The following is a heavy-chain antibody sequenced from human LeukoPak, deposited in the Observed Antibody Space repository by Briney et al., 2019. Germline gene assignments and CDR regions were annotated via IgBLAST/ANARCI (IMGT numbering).Heavy chain of an antibody. D-gene: IGHD3-10*01. Sequence: GGSLRLSCAASGFTFSDYYMSWIRQAPGKGLEWVSYISSSGSTIYYADSVKGRFTISRDNAKNSLYLQMNSLRAEDTAVYCCARDRDYYGSGSRLLYWGQGTLVTVSS. CDR3: ARDRDYYGSGSRLLY. V-gene: IGHV3-11*04. J-gene: IGHJ4*02. CDR1: GFTFSDYY. CDR2: ISSSGSTI.